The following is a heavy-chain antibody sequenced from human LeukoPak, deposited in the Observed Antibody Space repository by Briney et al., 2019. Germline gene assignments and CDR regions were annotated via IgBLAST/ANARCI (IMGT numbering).Heavy chain of an antibody. J-gene: IGHJ1*01. CDR1: GGSFSGYY. CDR3: ARGGSSGYYYGLFFEYFQH. V-gene: IGHV4-34*01. CDR2: INHSGST. Sequence: SETLSLTCAVYGGSFSGYYWSWIRQPPGKGLEWIGEINHSGSTNYNPSLKSRVTISVDTSKNQFSLKLSSVTAADTAVYYCARGGSSGYYYGLFFEYFQHWGQGTLVTVSS. D-gene: IGHD3-22*01.